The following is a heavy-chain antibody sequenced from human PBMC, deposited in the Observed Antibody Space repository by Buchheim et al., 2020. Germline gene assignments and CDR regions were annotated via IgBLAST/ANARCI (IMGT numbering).Heavy chain of an antibody. J-gene: IGHJ2*01. CDR1: TFTFSNYG. D-gene: IGHD2-2*01. Sequence: QVQLVESGGGVVQPGRSLRLSCAASTFTFSNYGMHWVRQAPGKGMEWVAVISYDGSSEYYGDFVKGRFHMSRDNSKNTVYLQMDSLRAEDTAVYYCAKDVSLYCSSTSCYVGNWYFDLWGRGTL. CDR3: AKDVSLYCSSTSCYVGNWYFDL. CDR2: ISYDGSSE. V-gene: IGHV3-30*18.